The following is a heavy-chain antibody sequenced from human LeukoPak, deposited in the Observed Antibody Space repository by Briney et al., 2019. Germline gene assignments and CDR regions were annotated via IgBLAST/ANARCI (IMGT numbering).Heavy chain of an antibody. CDR1: GGTFSSYA. Sequence: SVKVSCKASGGTFSSYAISWVRQAPGQGLEWMGGIIPIFGTANYAQKFQGRVTITADKSTSTAYMELSSLRSEDTAVYYCARGSGSKSNGAENWFDPWGQGTLVTVSS. CDR2: IIPIFGTA. CDR3: ARGSGSKSNGAENWFDP. D-gene: IGHD3-10*01. J-gene: IGHJ5*02. V-gene: IGHV1-69*06.